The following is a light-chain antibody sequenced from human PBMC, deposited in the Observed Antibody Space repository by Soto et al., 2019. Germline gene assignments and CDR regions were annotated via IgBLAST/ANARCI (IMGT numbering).Light chain of an antibody. Sequence: EIVMTQSPATLSVSPGERATLSCRASQSVSSNLAWYQQKPGQAPRLLIYGASTRATGIPARFSGSGSGTEFTPTITSLQSEDFAISYCQHYNNWPPLTFGQGTKVEIK. CDR3: QHYNNWPPLT. J-gene: IGKJ1*01. CDR1: QSVSSN. V-gene: IGKV3-15*01. CDR2: GAS.